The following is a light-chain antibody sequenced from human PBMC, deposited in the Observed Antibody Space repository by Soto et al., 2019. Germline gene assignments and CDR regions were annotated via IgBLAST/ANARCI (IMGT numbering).Light chain of an antibody. V-gene: IGLV2-14*01. CDR2: DVS. Sequence: QSALTQPASVSGSPGQSITISCTGTGSDVGGYNYVSWYQQHPGKAPQLMIYDVSNRPSGVSNRFSGSKSGNTASLTISGLQAEDEADYYCSSYTSSSNVVFGGGTKVNVL. CDR1: GSDVGGYNY. J-gene: IGLJ2*01. CDR3: SSYTSSSNVV.